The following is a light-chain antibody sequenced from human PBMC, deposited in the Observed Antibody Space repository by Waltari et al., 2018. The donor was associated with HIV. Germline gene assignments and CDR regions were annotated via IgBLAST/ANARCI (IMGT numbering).Light chain of an antibody. CDR3: QQYGTSVRT. J-gene: IGKJ2*01. Sequence: EIVLTQSPGTLSLFPGERATLSCRASQSVSSNYLAWYQHKPGQAPRLLMSGASSRATGIPDRFSGSGSGTDFTLTIGRVEPEDFAVYYCQQYGTSVRTFGQGTKLEIK. V-gene: IGKV3-20*01. CDR2: GAS. CDR1: QSVSSNY.